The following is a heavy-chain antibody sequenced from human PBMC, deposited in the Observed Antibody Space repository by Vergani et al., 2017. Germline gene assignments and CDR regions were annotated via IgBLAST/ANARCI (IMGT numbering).Heavy chain of an antibody. V-gene: IGHV3-30*18. D-gene: IGHD1-7*01. CDR3: AKDGGITGTMSYMDV. CDR2: ISYDGSNK. Sequence: QVQLVESGGGVVQPGRSLRLSCAASGFTFSSYGMHWVRQAPGKGLEWVAVISYDGSNKYYADSVKGRFTISRDNSKNTLYLQMNSLGAEDTAVYYCAKDGGITGTMSYMDVWGKGTTVTVSS. J-gene: IGHJ6*03. CDR1: GFTFSSYG.